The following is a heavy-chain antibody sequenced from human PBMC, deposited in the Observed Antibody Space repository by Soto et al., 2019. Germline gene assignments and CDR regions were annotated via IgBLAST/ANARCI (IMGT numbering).Heavy chain of an antibody. Sequence: QVQLVESGGGVVQPGRSLRLSCAASGFTFSSYGMHWVRQAPGKGLEWVAVIWYDGSNKYYADSVKGRFTISRDNSKNTLYLQMNSLRAEDTAVYYCARDAVVVTAMGYFDYWGQGTLVTVSS. CDR3: ARDAVVVTAMGYFDY. V-gene: IGHV3-33*01. J-gene: IGHJ4*02. D-gene: IGHD2-21*02. CDR2: IWYDGSNK. CDR1: GFTFSSYG.